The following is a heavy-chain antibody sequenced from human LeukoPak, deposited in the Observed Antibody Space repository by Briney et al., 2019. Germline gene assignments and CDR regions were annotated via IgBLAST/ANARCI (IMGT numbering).Heavy chain of an antibody. Sequence: GASVRVSCKASGYTFTSDIHWVRQATGQGLEWMGWMNAKSGNTGHVQKFQGRVTMTRDTATSTAYMELSSLRSEDPAVYYCASRPYYYDSSGYYHTPDYWRQGTLVTVSS. CDR1: GYTFTSD. D-gene: IGHD3-22*01. CDR3: ASRPYYYDSSGYYHTPDY. CDR2: MNAKSGNT. V-gene: IGHV1-8*01. J-gene: IGHJ4*02.